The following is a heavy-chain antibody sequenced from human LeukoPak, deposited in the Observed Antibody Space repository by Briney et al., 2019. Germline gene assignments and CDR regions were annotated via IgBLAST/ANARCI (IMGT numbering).Heavy chain of an antibody. V-gene: IGHV4-59*01. CDR2: IYYNGNT. D-gene: IGHD3-22*01. J-gene: IGHJ4*02. Sequence: PSETLSLTCTVSGGSISSYYWSWIRQPPGKGLEWIGYIYYNGNTNYNPSLKSRVTISVDTSKNQFSLKLSSVTAADTAVYYCAREVTLDSSGYYLGYWGQGTLVTVSS. CDR3: AREVTLDSSGYYLGY. CDR1: GGSISSYY.